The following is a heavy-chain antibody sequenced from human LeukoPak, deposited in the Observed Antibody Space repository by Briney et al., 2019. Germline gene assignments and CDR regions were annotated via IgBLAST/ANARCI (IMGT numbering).Heavy chain of an antibody. Sequence: SESLSLSCTVSGASTSHFYWNWIRQPPGKGLEWMGYMQNSGSSKHSPSLKSRVTISIDTSKNQFSLQLTSVTAADTDIYYCDRSAEWLRNAFDIWGQGTMVSVSS. CDR2: MQNSGSS. CDR1: GASTSHFY. CDR3: DRSAEWLRNAFDI. J-gene: IGHJ3*02. D-gene: IGHD5-12*01. V-gene: IGHV4-59*01.